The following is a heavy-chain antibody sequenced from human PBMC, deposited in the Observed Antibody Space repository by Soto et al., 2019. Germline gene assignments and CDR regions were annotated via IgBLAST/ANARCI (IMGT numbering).Heavy chain of an antibody. D-gene: IGHD3-3*01. CDR2: ISGSDGKT. CDR3: ARWSYLDY. V-gene: IGHV3-23*01. Sequence: GGSLRLSCAASGFSFVSYALSWVRQAPGKGLEWVSTISGSDGKTFYADSVKGRFSISRDTSQSTLYLQMNSLRADDTAMYYCARWSYLDYWGQGARVTVSS. J-gene: IGHJ4*02. CDR1: GFSFVSYA.